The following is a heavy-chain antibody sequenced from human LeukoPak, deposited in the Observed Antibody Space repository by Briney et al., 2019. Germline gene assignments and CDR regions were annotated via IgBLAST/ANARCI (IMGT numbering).Heavy chain of an antibody. CDR3: ARRRRQWTVQDHDYYMDV. CDR1: GGSFTGYY. CDR2: INHSGST. Sequence: PSETLSLTCGVHGGSFTGYYWSWIRQPPGKGLEWIGEINHSGSTNYNPSLKSRVIISVDTSKNLFSLKLSSVSAADTADYYCARRRRQWTVQDHDYYMDVWGKGTTVTVSS. D-gene: IGHD6-19*01. J-gene: IGHJ6*03. V-gene: IGHV4-34*01.